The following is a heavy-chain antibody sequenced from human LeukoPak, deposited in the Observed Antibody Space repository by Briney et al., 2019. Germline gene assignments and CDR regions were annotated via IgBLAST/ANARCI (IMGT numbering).Heavy chain of an antibody. Sequence: ASVKVSCKASGYTFTSYDINWVRQATGQGLEWMGWMNPNSGNTGYAQKFQGRVTMTRNTSISTAYMELSSLRSEDTAVYYCARPYDSSGYHYSDAFDIWGQGTMVTVSS. D-gene: IGHD3-22*01. V-gene: IGHV1-8*01. J-gene: IGHJ3*02. CDR1: GYTFTSYD. CDR3: ARPYDSSGYHYSDAFDI. CDR2: MNPNSGNT.